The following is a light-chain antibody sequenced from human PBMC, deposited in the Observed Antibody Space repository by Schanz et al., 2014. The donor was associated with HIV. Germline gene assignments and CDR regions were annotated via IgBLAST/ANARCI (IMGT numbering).Light chain of an antibody. CDR1: QSVSSNY. V-gene: IGKV3-20*01. CDR2: GAS. CDR3: QQHGYSPYT. Sequence: EIVLTQSPGTLSLSPGERATLSCRASQSVSSNYLAWYQQKPGQAPRLLIHGASSGAAGIPDRFSGSGSGTDFTLTISRLEPEDFAVYYCQQHGYSPYTFGQGTKLEIK. J-gene: IGKJ2*01.